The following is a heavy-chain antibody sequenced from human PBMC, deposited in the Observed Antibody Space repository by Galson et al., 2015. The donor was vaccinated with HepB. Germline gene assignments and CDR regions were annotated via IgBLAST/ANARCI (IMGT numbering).Heavy chain of an antibody. J-gene: IGHJ4*02. CDR2: ISWNSGSI. CDR3: ATLAARPDMWDDY. D-gene: IGHD6-6*01. Sequence: SLRLSCAASGFTFDDYAMHWVRQAPGKGLEWVSGISWNSGSIGYADSVKGRFTISRDNAKNSLYLQMNSLRAEDTALYYCATLAARPDMWDDYWGQGTLVTVSS. CDR1: GFTFDDYA. V-gene: IGHV3-9*01.